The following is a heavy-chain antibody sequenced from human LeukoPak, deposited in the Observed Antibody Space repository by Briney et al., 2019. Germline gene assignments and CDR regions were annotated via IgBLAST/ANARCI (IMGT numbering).Heavy chain of an antibody. D-gene: IGHD5-18*01. V-gene: IGHV1-2*06. CDR2: MRLNSGGT. J-gene: IGHJ4*02. CDR3: ARAYNYGSLY. Sequence: ASVKVSCKASGYTFTGYYMHWVRQAPGQGLEWMGRMRLNSGGTNLAQRFQGRVTMTRDTSINTAYMDLSSLRSDDTAVYYCARAYNYGSLYWGQGTLVTVSS. CDR1: GYTFTGYY.